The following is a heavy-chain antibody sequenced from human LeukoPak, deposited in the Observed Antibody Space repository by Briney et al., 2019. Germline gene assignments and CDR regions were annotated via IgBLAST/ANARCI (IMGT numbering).Heavy chain of an antibody. CDR3: ARTSPGWWELTHFDY. Sequence: GGSLRLSCAASGFTFSSYWMSWVRQAPGKGLEWVANIKQDGSEKYYVDSVKGRFTISRDNAKNSLYLQMNSLRAEDTAVYYCARTSPGWWELTHFDYWGQGTLVTVSS. CDR1: GFTFSSYW. J-gene: IGHJ4*02. V-gene: IGHV3-7*01. D-gene: IGHD1-26*01. CDR2: IKQDGSEK.